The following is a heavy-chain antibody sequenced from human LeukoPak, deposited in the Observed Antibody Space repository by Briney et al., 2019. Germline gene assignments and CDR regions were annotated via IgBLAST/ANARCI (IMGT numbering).Heavy chain of an antibody. Sequence: SETLSLTCTVSGYSISSGNYWDWIRQPPGKGLEWIVSMSYSGRTYYNPSLKSRVTTSIDTSKNQLSLNLKSVTAADTAVYYCARDRDVDDFDSWGHGTLVTVSS. CDR3: ARDRDVDDFDS. CDR2: MSYSGRT. CDR1: GYSISSGNY. J-gene: IGHJ4*01. D-gene: IGHD2-15*01. V-gene: IGHV4-38-2*02.